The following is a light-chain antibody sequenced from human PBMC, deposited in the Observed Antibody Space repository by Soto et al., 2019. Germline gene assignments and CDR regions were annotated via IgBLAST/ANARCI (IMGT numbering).Light chain of an antibody. CDR1: SSVVGSYNL. CDR2: EVS. Sequence: QSALTQPASVSGSPGQSITISCTGTSSVVGSYNLVSWYQQHPGKAPKLMIYEVSKRPSGVSNRFSGSKSGNTASLTISGLQAEDEADYYCCSYAGSSTFLFGTGTKVTVL. CDR3: CSYAGSSTFL. V-gene: IGLV2-23*02. J-gene: IGLJ1*01.